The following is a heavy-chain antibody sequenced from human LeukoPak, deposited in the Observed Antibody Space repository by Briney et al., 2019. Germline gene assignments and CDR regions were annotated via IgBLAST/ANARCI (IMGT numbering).Heavy chain of an antibody. J-gene: IGHJ4*02. D-gene: IGHD5-18*01. CDR1: GFTFSSYS. CDR2: ISSSSSYI. Sequence: PGGSLRLSCAASGFTFSSYSMNWVRQAPGKGLEWVSSISSSSSYIYYADSVKGRFTISRDNAKNSLYLQMNSLRAEDTAVYYCAREGGTAMTSLDYWGQGTLVTVSS. CDR3: AREGGTAMTSLDY. V-gene: IGHV3-21*01.